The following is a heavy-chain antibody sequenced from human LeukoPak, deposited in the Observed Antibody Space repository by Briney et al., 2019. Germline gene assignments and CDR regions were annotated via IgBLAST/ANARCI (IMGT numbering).Heavy chain of an antibody. V-gene: IGHV5-51*01. Sequence: GESLQISCKVSGYSFTSYWISCVRQMAGKELEWLGIIFPGDSDTRYSPSFQGQVTISADKSISTAYLQWSSLTASDTAMYYCARQKASGSYYGDAFDIWGQGTMVTVSS. CDR2: IFPGDSDT. CDR3: ARQKASGSYYGDAFDI. J-gene: IGHJ3*02. D-gene: IGHD1-26*01. CDR1: GYSFTSYW.